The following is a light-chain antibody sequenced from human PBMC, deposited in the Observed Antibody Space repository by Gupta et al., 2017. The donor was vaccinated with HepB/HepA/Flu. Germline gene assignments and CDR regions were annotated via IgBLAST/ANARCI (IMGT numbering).Light chain of an antibody. Sequence: SSELTQDPAVSVALGQTFRITCQGDSLRSHYASWYQQKSGQAPILVIYPRNNRPSGIPLRFSASSSGNTASLTITGAQAEDEADYYCNSRDSTGSRLLFGGGTKLTVL. CDR3: NSRDSTGSRLL. V-gene: IGLV3-19*01. CDR2: PRN. CDR1: SLRSHY. J-gene: IGLJ2*01.